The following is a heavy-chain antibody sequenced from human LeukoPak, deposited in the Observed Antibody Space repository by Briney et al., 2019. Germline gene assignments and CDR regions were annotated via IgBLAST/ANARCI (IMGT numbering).Heavy chain of an antibody. CDR3: ARFKRAGGWSYFDY. CDR1: GGSISSYS. V-gene: IGHV4-59*01. J-gene: IGHJ4*02. Sequence: SETLSLTCTVSGGSISSYSWSWIRQPPGKGLEWIGCRYDGGRDLYNPSLKSRVTISVDASENQFSLKLSSVTAADTAMYYCARFKRAGGWSYFDYWGLGTLVTVSS. CDR2: RYDGGRD. D-gene: IGHD6-19*01.